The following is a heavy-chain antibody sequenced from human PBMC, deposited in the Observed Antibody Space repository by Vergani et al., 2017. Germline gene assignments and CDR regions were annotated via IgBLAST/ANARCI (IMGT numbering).Heavy chain of an antibody. Sequence: QVQLVQSGAEVKKPGSSVKVSCKASGGTFSSYAISWVRQAPGQGLEWMGGIIPIFGTANYAQKFQGRVTITADESTSPAYMELSSLRSEDTAVYYCARALVRDIQLWLPMDYWGQGTLVTVSS. CDR1: GGTFSSYA. CDR3: ARALVRDIQLWLPMDY. CDR2: IIPIFGTA. D-gene: IGHD5-18*01. J-gene: IGHJ4*02. V-gene: IGHV1-69*01.